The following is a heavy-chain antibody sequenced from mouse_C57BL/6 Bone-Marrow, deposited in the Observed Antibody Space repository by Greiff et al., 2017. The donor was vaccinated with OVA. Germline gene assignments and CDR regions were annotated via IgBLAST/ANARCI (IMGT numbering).Heavy chain of an antibody. CDR2: ISSGSSTI. CDR3: ARPFTTVAPYAMDY. D-gene: IGHD1-1*01. J-gene: IGHJ4*01. Sequence: EVHLVESGGGLVKPGGSLKLSCAASGFTFSDYGMHWVRQAPEKGLEWVAYISSGSSTIYYADTVKGRFTISRDNAKNTLFLQMTSLRSEDTAMYYCARPFTTVAPYAMDYWGQGTSVTVSS. CDR1: GFTFSDYG. V-gene: IGHV5-17*01.